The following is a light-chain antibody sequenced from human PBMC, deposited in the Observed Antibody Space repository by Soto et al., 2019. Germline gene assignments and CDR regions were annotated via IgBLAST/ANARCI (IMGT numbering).Light chain of an antibody. Sequence: EIVLTQSPGILSLSPGERASLSCGASQSISSSFLAWYQQKPGQAPRLLIYGASTRATGIPARFSGSGSGTDFTLTISSLEPEDSAVYYCQQRHMWPITFGQGTRLEIK. CDR2: GAS. CDR3: QQRHMWPIT. CDR1: QSISSSF. V-gene: IGKV3D-20*02. J-gene: IGKJ5*01.